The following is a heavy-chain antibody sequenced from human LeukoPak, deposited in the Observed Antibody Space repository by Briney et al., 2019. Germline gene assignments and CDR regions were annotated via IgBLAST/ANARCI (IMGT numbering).Heavy chain of an antibody. CDR3: ATSTLYYFDY. CDR1: GGSISSGSYY. V-gene: IGHV4-61*02. Sequence: SETLSLTCTVSGGSISSGSYYWSWIRQPAGKGLELIGRIFTSGRTNYNPSLKSRVTISLDTSKNQFSLKLSSVTAADTAVYYCATSTLYYFDYWGQGTLVTVSS. CDR2: IFTSGRT. J-gene: IGHJ4*02. D-gene: IGHD2-15*01.